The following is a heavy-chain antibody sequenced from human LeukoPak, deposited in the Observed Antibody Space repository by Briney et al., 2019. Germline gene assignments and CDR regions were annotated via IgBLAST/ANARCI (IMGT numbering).Heavy chain of an antibody. CDR2: INPNSGGT. Sequence: ASVKVSCKASGYTFTGYYMHWVRQAPGQGLEWMGWINPNSGGTNYAQKFQGRVTMTRDTSISTAYMELSRLRSDDTAVYYCARDRAVAGTHPAYYYYYYYMDVWGKGTTVTVSS. V-gene: IGHV1-2*02. J-gene: IGHJ6*03. CDR1: GYTFTGYY. D-gene: IGHD6-19*01. CDR3: ARDRAVAGTHPAYYYYYYYMDV.